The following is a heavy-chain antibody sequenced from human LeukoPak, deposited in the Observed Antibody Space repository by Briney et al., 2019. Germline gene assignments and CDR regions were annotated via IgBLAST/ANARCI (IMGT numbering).Heavy chain of an antibody. Sequence: GGSLRLSCAASGFTFSSYAMSWVRQAPGKGLEWVSALYIGGNTCYVDSVRGRFTISRDNSKNTLYLQMNSLRAEDTAIYYCMAAAGYNYGQCWGQGTLVTVSS. CDR2: LYIGGNT. V-gene: IGHV3-23*05. CDR3: MAAAGYNYGQC. J-gene: IGHJ4*02. D-gene: IGHD5-18*01. CDR1: GFTFSSYA.